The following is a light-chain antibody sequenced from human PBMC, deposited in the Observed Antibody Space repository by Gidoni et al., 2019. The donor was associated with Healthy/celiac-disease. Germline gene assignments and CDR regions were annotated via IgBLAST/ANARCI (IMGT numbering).Light chain of an antibody. CDR3: SSYTSSSTLVV. Sequence: QSARTQPASGDGSPGQSLTISCTGTSSDVGGYHYVSWYQQHPGKAPKLMIYDVSNRPSGVSTRFSGSKSGTTASLTISGLQAEDEADYYCSSYTSSSTLVVFGGGTKLTVL. CDR1: SSDVGGYHY. J-gene: IGLJ2*01. CDR2: DVS. V-gene: IGLV2-14*03.